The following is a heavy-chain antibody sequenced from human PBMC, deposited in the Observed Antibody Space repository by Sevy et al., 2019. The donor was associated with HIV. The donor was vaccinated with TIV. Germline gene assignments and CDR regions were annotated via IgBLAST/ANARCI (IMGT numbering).Heavy chain of an antibody. D-gene: IGHD6-19*01. CDR3: AKGGNSSGWHPHDY. J-gene: IGHJ4*02. CDR1: GFTFSSYA. CDR2: ISGSGGST. Sequence: GGSLRLSCAASGFTFSSYAMSWVRQAPGKGLEWVSAISGSGGSTYSADSVKGRFTISRDNSKNTRYLQMNSLGAEDTAVYYCAKGGNSSGWHPHDYWGQGTLVTVSS. V-gene: IGHV3-23*01.